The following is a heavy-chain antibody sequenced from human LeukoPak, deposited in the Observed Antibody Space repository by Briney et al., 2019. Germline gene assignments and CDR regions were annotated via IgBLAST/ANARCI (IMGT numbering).Heavy chain of an antibody. J-gene: IGHJ6*03. CDR1: GGPISSYY. Sequence: SETLSLTCTVSGGPISSYYWSWIRQPPGKGLEWIGYIYYSGSTNYNPSLKSRVTISVDTSKNQFSLKLSSVTAADTAVYYCARTGITGTYYYYMDVWGKGTTVTVSS. CDR3: ARTGITGTYYYYMDV. CDR2: IYYSGST. D-gene: IGHD1-7*01. V-gene: IGHV4-59*01.